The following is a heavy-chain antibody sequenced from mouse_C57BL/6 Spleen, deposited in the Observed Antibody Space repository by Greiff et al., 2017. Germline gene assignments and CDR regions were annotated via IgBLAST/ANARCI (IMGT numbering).Heavy chain of an antibody. J-gene: IGHJ4*01. CDR2: ISSGSSTI. Sequence: EVQVVESGGGLVKPGGSLKLSCAASGFTFSDYGMHWVRQAPEKGLEWVAYISSGSSTIYSADTVKGRFTISRDNAKNTLFLQMTSLRSDDTAMYYCARRGGNAMDYWGKGTSVTVSS. V-gene: IGHV5-17*01. CDR1: GFTFSDYG. CDR3: ARRGGNAMDY.